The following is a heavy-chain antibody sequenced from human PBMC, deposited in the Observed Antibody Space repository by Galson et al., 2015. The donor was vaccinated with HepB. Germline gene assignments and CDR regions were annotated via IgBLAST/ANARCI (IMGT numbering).Heavy chain of an antibody. Sequence: SLRLSCAASGFTFSSYAMHWVRQAPGKGLEWVAVISYDGSNKYYADSVKGRFTISRDNSKNTLYLQMNSLRAEDTAVYYCARGVGYFDYCGQGTLVTVSS. CDR2: ISYDGSNK. CDR3: ARGVGYFDY. CDR1: GFTFSSYA. V-gene: IGHV3-30-3*01. J-gene: IGHJ4*02.